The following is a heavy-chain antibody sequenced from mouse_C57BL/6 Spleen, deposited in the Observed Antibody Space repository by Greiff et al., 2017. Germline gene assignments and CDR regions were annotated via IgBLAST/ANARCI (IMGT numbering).Heavy chain of an antibody. Sequence: EVQGVESGAELVKPGASVKLSCTASGFNIKDYYMHWVKQRTEQGLEWIGRIDPEDGETKYAPKFQGKATITADKSSSTAYMQLSSLTSEDSAVYFCASHWDYAMDYWGQGTSVTVAS. CDR3: ASHWDYAMDY. CDR2: IDPEDGET. D-gene: IGHD4-1*01. CDR1: GFNIKDYY. V-gene: IGHV14-2*01. J-gene: IGHJ4*01.